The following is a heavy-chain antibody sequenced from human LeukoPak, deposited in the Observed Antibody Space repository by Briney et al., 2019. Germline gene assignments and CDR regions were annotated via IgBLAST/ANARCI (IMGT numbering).Heavy chain of an antibody. V-gene: IGHV3-48*03. J-gene: IGHJ4*02. D-gene: IGHD3-9*01. CDR1: GFTFSSYA. CDR2: ISSSGNTI. CDR3: ARALIGSYSPFDY. Sequence: GGSLRLSCAASGFTFSSYAMSWVRQAPGKGLEWVSYISSSGNTIYYADSVKGRFTISRDNAKNSLYLQMNSLRAEDTTVYYCARALIGSYSPFDYWGQGTLVTVSS.